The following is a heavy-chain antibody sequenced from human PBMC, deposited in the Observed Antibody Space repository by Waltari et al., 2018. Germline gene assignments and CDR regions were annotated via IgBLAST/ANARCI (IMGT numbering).Heavy chain of an antibody. CDR3: ARVARYYDSSGRRRGDAFDI. D-gene: IGHD3-22*01. J-gene: IGHJ3*02. Sequence: QVQLVQSGAEVKKPGASVKVSCKASGYTFTSYDINWVRQATGQGLEWMGWMNPNRGNTGYAQKFQGRVTITRNTSISTAYMELSSLRSEDTAVYYCARVARYYDSSGRRRGDAFDIWGQGTMVTVSS. CDR1: GYTFTSYD. CDR2: MNPNRGNT. V-gene: IGHV1-8*03.